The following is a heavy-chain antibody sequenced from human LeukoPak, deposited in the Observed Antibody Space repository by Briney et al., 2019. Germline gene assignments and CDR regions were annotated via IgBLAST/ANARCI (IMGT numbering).Heavy chain of an antibody. CDR2: IYSGGST. CDR3: ARGEKWELPYFDY. D-gene: IGHD1-26*01. Sequence: GGSLRLSCAASGFTVSSNYMSWVRQAPGKGLEWVSVIYSGGSTYYADSVKGRFTISRDNSKNTLYLQMNSLRAEGTAVYYCARGEKWELPYFDYWGQGTLVTVSS. J-gene: IGHJ4*02. V-gene: IGHV3-53*01. CDR1: GFTVSSNY.